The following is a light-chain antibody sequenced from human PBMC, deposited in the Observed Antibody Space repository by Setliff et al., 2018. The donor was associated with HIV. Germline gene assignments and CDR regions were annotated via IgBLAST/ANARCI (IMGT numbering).Light chain of an antibody. Sequence: QSALTQPASVSGSPGQSITISCTGTSSDVGTYNYVSWYQQHPGKAPKLMIYDVSKRPSGVPDRFSGSKSGNTASLTISGLQAEDEADYYCCSYAGSPYVFGTGTKVT. V-gene: IGLV2-11*01. J-gene: IGLJ1*01. CDR3: CSYAGSPYV. CDR2: DVS. CDR1: SSDVGTYNY.